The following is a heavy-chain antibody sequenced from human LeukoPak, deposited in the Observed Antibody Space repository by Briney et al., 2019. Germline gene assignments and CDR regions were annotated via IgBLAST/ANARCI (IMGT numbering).Heavy chain of an antibody. CDR1: GGSISSGGYY. J-gene: IGHJ4*02. V-gene: IGHV4-31*03. D-gene: IGHD1-7*01. Sequence: SETLSLTCTVSGGSISSGGYYWSWIRQHPGKGLEWIGYIYYSGSTYYNPSLKSRVTISVDTSKNQFSLKLSSVTAADTAVYYCAKTRKRHNWNSRRWRLDYWGQGTLVTVSS. CDR3: AKTRKRHNWNSRRWRLDY. CDR2: IYYSGST.